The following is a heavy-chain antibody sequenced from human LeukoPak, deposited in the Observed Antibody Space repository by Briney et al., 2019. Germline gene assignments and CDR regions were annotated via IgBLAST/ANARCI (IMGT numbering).Heavy chain of an antibody. J-gene: IGHJ4*02. CDR1: GFTFDDYG. D-gene: IGHD6-13*01. Sequence: GGSLRLSCAASGFTFDDYGMSWVRQAPGKGLEWVSGINWNGGSTGYADSVKGRFTISRDNAKNSLYLQMNSLGAEDTALYYCARGLDGEQQLVLTYGFDYWGQGILVTVSS. V-gene: IGHV3-20*04. CDR3: ARGLDGEQQLVLTYGFDY. CDR2: INWNGGST.